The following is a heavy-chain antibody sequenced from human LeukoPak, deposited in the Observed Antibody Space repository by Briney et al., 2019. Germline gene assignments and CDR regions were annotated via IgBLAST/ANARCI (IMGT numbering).Heavy chain of an antibody. CDR1: GGSFSGYY. D-gene: IGHD2-2*02. V-gene: IGHV4-34*01. Sequence: SETLSLTCAVYGGSFSGYYWSWIRQPPGKGLEWIGEINHSGSTNYNPSLNSRVTISVDTSKNQFSLKLSSVTAADTAVYYCAREDIVVVPAAIHSGGMDVWGKGTTVTVSS. CDR3: AREDIVVVPAAIHSGGMDV. J-gene: IGHJ6*04. CDR2: INHSGST.